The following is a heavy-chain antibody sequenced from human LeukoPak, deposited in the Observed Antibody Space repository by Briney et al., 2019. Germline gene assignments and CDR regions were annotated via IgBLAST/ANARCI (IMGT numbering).Heavy chain of an antibody. Sequence: PGGSLRLSCAASGFTLSRYSMNWVRQTPGKGLEWVSTIIGSAANTYYADSVKGRFTISRDDSKNTVYLQMNSLRAEDTAVYSCAKYTSGTSYRGLDQWGHGTLVTVSS. CDR3: AKYTSGTSYRGLDQ. CDR1: GFTLSRYS. J-gene: IGHJ4*01. V-gene: IGHV3-23*01. CDR2: IIGSAANT. D-gene: IGHD3-10*01.